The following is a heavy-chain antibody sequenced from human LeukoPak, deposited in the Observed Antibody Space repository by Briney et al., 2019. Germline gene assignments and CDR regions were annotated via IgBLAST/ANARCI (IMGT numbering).Heavy chain of an antibody. V-gene: IGHV3-23*01. CDR3: AKSSQPYYDFWSCYLGGGGYYFDY. CDR2: ISGSGGST. D-gene: IGHD3-3*01. Sequence: GGSLRLSCAASGFTFSSYAMSWVRQAPGKGLEWVSAISGSGGSTYYADSVKGRFTISRDNSKNTLCLQMNSLRAEDTAVYYCAKSSQPYYDFWSCYLGGGGYYFDYWGQGTLVTVSS. J-gene: IGHJ4*02. CDR1: GFTFSSYA.